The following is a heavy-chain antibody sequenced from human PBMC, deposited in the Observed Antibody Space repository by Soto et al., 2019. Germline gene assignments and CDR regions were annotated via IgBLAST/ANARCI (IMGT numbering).Heavy chain of an antibody. Sequence: GGSLTLSCAASGFTFSSYAMSWVRQAPGKGLEWVSAISGSGGSTYYADSVKGRFTISRDNSKNTLYMQMNSLRAEDTAVYYCAKGPSMIVVVIPNWFDPWGQGTLVTVSS. CDR1: GFTFSSYA. CDR3: AKGPSMIVVVIPNWFDP. J-gene: IGHJ5*02. D-gene: IGHD3-22*01. CDR2: ISGSGGST. V-gene: IGHV3-23*01.